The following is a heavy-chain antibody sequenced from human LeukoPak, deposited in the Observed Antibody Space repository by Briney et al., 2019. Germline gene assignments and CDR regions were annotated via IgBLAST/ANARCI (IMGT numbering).Heavy chain of an antibody. D-gene: IGHD3-16*01. Sequence: GGSLRLSCAASGFTFSNYGMNWVRQAPGKGLEWVSVISGSGGTTYYADSVKGRFTIFRDNSKNTLYLQMNSLRAEDTAVYYCAKSGITFGGPFDYWGQGTLVTVSS. J-gene: IGHJ4*02. CDR3: AKSGITFGGPFDY. V-gene: IGHV3-23*01. CDR1: GFTFSNYG. CDR2: ISGSGGTT.